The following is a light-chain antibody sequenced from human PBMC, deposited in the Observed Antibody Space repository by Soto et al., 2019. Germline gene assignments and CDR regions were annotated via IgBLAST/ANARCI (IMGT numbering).Light chain of an antibody. V-gene: IGKV1-33*01. Sequence: DIQMTQSPDSLSASVGDRVTITCQASHDITNYVNWYQQKPGRAPRLLIYDAANLATGVPSRFSGSGSETDFNFTIASLQPEDVGIYYCQKYENVPFTFGPGTKVNI. CDR2: DAA. CDR3: QKYENVPFT. CDR1: HDITNY. J-gene: IGKJ3*01.